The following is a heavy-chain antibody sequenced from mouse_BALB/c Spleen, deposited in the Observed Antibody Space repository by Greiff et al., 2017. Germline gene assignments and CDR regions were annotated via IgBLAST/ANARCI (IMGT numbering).Heavy chain of an antibody. D-gene: IGHD2-1*01. J-gene: IGHJ4*01. CDR2: ISSGGSYT. V-gene: IGHV5-6-4*01. Sequence: EVMLVESGGGLVKPGGSLKLSCAASGFTFSSYTMSWVRQTPEKRLEWVATISSGGSYTYYPDSVKGRFTISRDNAKNTLYLQMSSLKSEDTAMYYCTREKPYCNYYAMDYWGQGTSVTVSA. CDR1: GFTFSSYT. CDR3: TREKPYCNYYAMDY.